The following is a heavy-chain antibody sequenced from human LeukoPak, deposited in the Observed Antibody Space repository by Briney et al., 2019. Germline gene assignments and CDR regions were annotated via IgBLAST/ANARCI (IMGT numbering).Heavy chain of an antibody. J-gene: IGHJ3*02. D-gene: IGHD4-11*01. V-gene: IGHV3-23*01. Sequence: GGSLRLSCAASGFTSNRYGMNWVRQAPGKGLQWVSGISGSGTNTYYADSVKGRFTISRDNSNNTLYLQMNSLRAEDTAVYFCAYRDAFDIWGLGTMVTVSS. CDR3: AYRDAFDI. CDR1: GFTSNRYG. CDR2: ISGSGTNT.